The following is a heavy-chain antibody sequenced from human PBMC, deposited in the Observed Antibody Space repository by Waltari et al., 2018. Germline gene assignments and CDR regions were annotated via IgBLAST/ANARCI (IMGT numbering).Heavy chain of an antibody. V-gene: IGHV4-39*01. D-gene: IGHD5-12*01. CDR3: ATYIGASLGTASFDV. CDR2: MSYQGAA. Sequence: GWNSQPPGPGLGWIGTMSYQGAAYISRTLKSLVTISRETSRDQLSLRLDSVTAADTAVYYCATYIGASLGTASFDVWGQGTMVTVSS. J-gene: IGHJ3*01.